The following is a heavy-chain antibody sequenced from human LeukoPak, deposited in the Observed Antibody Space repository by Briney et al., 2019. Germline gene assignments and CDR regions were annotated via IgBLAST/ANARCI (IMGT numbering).Heavy chain of an antibody. V-gene: IGHV4-59*01. Sequence: SETLSLTCTGSGGSISSYYWSWIRQPPGKGLEWIGYIYYSGSTNYNPSLKSRVTISVDTSKNQFSLKLSSVTAADTAVYYCARGSYSSGWPTDTRNAYYFDYWGQGTLVTVSS. CDR2: IYYSGST. CDR1: GGSISSYY. CDR3: ARGSYSSGWPTDTRNAYYFDY. D-gene: IGHD6-19*01. J-gene: IGHJ4*02.